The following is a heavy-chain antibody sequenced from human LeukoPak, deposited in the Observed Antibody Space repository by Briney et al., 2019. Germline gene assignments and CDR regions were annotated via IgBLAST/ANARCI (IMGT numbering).Heavy chain of an antibody. Sequence: GGSLRLSCAASGFTFSDYYMSWIRQAPGKGLEWVSYISSSGSTIYYADSVKGRFTISRDNAKNSLYLQMNSLRAEDTAVYYCARATRANYYDSSGRKYYYYGMDVWGQGTTVTVSS. CDR1: GFTFSDYY. V-gene: IGHV3-11*01. CDR2: ISSSGSTI. J-gene: IGHJ6*02. CDR3: ARATRANYYDSSGRKYYYYGMDV. D-gene: IGHD3-22*01.